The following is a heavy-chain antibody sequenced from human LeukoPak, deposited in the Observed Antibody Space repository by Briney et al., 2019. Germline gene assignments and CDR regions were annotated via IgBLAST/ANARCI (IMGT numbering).Heavy chain of an antibody. CDR2: ISTSGRYI. D-gene: IGHD1-7*01. CDR1: GFTFDGYN. J-gene: IGHJ3*02. Sequence: GSLRLSCAASGFTFDGYNFNWVRQAPGKGLEWVASISTSGRYINYAGSVRGRFTISRDNRKNLVFLQMNSLRAEDTAVYYCAKRLNWNYESSAFDIWGQGTMVTVSS. V-gene: IGHV3-21*04. CDR3: AKRLNWNYESSAFDI.